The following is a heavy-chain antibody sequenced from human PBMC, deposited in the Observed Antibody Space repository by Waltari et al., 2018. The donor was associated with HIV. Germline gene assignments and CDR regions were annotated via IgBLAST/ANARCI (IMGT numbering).Heavy chain of an antibody. Sequence: QVKLMESGGGAVQPGGSLRLSCAASGFIFSRYGIHWVRQVPGKGLGGVGVVCADVVNKSYSDAWRCRLTISRDNAKNRVYLPMKSLRGEDTAVYYCGREPDSRLGGIDYWGQGTLVTVSS. CDR1: GFIFSRYG. D-gene: IGHD3-22*01. J-gene: IGHJ4*02. CDR3: GREPDSRLGGIDY. V-gene: IGHV3-33*01. CDR2: VCADVVNK.